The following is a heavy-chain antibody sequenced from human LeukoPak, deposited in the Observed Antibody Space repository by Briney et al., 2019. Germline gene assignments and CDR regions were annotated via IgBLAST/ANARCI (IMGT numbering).Heavy chain of an antibody. CDR3: AAQTVWGSYDI. D-gene: IGHD3-16*01. Sequence: SVKVSCKASGGTFSSYAISWVRQAPGQGLEWMGRIIPILGIANYAQKFQGRVTITADKSTSTAYMELSSLRSEDTAVYYCAAQTVWGSYDIWGQGTMVTVSS. J-gene: IGHJ3*02. CDR1: GGTFSSYA. CDR2: IIPILGIA. V-gene: IGHV1-69*04.